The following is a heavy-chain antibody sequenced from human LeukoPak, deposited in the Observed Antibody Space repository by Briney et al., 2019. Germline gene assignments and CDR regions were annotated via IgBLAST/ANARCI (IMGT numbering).Heavy chain of an antibody. V-gene: IGHV3-15*01. J-gene: IGHJ3*02. CDR2: IKSKTDGGTT. Sequence: GGSLRLSCAASGFTFSNAWMSWVRQAPGKGLEWVGRIKSKTDGGTTDYAAPVKGRFTISRDNSKNTLYLQMNSLRAEDTAVYYCAKDYYDSSGYQGDAFDIWGQGTMVTVSS. CDR3: AKDYYDSSGYQGDAFDI. CDR1: GFTFSNAW. D-gene: IGHD3-22*01.